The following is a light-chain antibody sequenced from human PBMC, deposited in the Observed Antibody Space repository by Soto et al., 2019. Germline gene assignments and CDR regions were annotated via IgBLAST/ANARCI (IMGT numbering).Light chain of an antibody. J-gene: IGKJ3*01. Sequence: EIVLTQSPGTLSLSTGERATLSCRASQSVSSSYLAWYQQKPGQAPRLLIYGASSRATGIPDRFSGSGSGTDFTLTISRLETEDFAVYYCQQYGRSPLTFGPGTKVDIK. CDR2: GAS. V-gene: IGKV3-20*01. CDR3: QQYGRSPLT. CDR1: QSVSSSY.